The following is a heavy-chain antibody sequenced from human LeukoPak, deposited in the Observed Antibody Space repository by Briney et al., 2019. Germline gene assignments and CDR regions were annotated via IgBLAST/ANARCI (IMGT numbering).Heavy chain of an antibody. D-gene: IGHD3-3*01. Sequence: ASVKVSCKASGYTFTSYGISWVRQAPGQGLEWMGWISAYNGNTNYAQKFQGRVTITRDTSASTAYMELSSLRSEDTAVYYCARDGGIRYYDFWSGYYLSRNWFDPWGQGTLVTVSS. V-gene: IGHV1-18*01. CDR2: ISAYNGNT. CDR3: ARDGGIRYYDFWSGYYLSRNWFDP. CDR1: GYTFTSYG. J-gene: IGHJ5*02.